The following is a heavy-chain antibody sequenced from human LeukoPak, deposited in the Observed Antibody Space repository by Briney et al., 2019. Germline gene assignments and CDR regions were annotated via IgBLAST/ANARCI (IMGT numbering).Heavy chain of an antibody. J-gene: IGHJ4*02. V-gene: IGHV3-74*01. CDR2: INSDGSST. CDR3: AKSYYDYVWGSPRSYFDY. D-gene: IGHD3-16*01. CDR1: GFTFSSYW. Sequence: GGSLRLSCAASGFTFSSYWMHWVRQAPGKGLVWVSRINSDGSSTSYADSVKGRFTISRDNSENTLYLQMNSLRAEDTAVYYCAKSYYDYVWGSPRSYFDYWGQGTLVTVSS.